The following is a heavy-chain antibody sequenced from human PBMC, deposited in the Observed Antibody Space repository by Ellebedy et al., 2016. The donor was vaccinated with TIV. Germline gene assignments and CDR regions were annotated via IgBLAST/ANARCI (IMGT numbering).Heavy chain of an antibody. D-gene: IGHD2-15*01. V-gene: IGHV4-30-4*01. CDR1: GGSISSGHYY. CDR3: ARAVDGMDV. J-gene: IGHJ6*02. CDR2: IYNSGSS. Sequence: SETLSLXCTVSGGSISSGHYYWSSIRQPPGKGLEWIGYIYNSGSSYFNPSVQSRVTISLDTSKNQFSLRLTSVTAADTAVYYCARAVDGMDVWGQGTTVTVSS.